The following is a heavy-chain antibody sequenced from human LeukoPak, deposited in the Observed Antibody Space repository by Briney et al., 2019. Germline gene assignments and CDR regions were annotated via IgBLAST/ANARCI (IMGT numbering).Heavy chain of an antibody. CDR3: ARVVSGYYYDSSGYYYDY. D-gene: IGHD3-22*01. CDR1: GGTFSSYA. CDR2: IIPIFGTA. J-gene: IGHJ4*02. Sequence: ASVKVSCKASGGTFSSYAISWVRQAPGQGLEWMGGIIPIFGTANYAQKFQGRVTITADESTSTAYMELSSLRSEDTAVYYCARVVSGYYYDSSGYYYDYWGQGTLVTVSS. V-gene: IGHV1-69*13.